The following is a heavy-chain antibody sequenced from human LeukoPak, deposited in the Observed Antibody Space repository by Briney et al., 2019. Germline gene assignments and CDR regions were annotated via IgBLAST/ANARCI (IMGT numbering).Heavy chain of an antibody. Sequence: GGSLRLSCAASGFTFSSYSMNWVRQAPGKGLEWVSSISSSSSYIYYADSVKGRFNISRDNAKNSLYLQMNSLRAEDTAVYYCARESITMVRGVITDNWFDPWGQGTLVTVSS. J-gene: IGHJ5*02. CDR3: ARESITMVRGVITDNWFDP. CDR1: GFTFSSYS. D-gene: IGHD3-10*01. V-gene: IGHV3-21*01. CDR2: ISSSSSYI.